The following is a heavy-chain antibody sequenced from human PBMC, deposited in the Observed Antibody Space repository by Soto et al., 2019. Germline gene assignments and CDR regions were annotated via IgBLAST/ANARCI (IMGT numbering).Heavy chain of an antibody. J-gene: IGHJ4*02. CDR2: IKQDGSEK. CDR1: GFTFTSNW. CDR3: ARDDGLFDF. Sequence: GGSLRLSSAASGFTFTSNWMSWVRQAPGKGLEWVANIKQDGSEKYYVDSVKGRFTISRDNAKNSLFLQMNSLRAADTAVYFCARDDGLFDFWVQGTLVTVSS. V-gene: IGHV3-7*01.